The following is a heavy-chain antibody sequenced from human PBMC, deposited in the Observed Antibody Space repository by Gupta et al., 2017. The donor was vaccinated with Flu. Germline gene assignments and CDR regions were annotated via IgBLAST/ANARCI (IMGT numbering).Heavy chain of an antibody. Sequence: QVQLQESGPGLVKPSETLSLTCTVSGGSVSSGSYYWRWIRQPPGKGLEWIGYIHNSGNTNFNASLKSRVTISVDTSKNQFSLELRSVTAADTAVYYCTRTHYYDSSGYYYAFWGQGTLVTVSS. CDR2: IHNSGNT. J-gene: IGHJ4*02. CDR1: GGSVSSGSYY. D-gene: IGHD3-22*01. V-gene: IGHV4-61*01. CDR3: TRTHYYDSSGYYYAF.